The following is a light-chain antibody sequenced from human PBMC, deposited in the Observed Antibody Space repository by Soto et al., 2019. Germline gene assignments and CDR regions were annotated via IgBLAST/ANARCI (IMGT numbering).Light chain of an antibody. CDR1: SGDVGGYNY. J-gene: IGLJ3*02. Sequence: QSALTQPASVSGSPGQSITISCTGTSGDVGGYNYVSWYQQHPGKAPKLIIYEVSNRPSGVSNRFSGSKSGNTASLTISGLQAEDEADYYCSSYTSSYNWVFGGGTQLTVL. CDR2: EVS. CDR3: SSYTSSYNWV. V-gene: IGLV2-14*01.